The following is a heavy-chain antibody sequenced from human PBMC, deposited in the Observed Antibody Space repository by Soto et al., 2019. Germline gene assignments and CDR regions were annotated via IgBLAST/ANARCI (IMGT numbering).Heavy chain of an antibody. V-gene: IGHV3-74*01. CDR1: GFTFSTYW. Sequence: EVQVVESGGGLFQPGGSLRLSCAASGFTFSTYWMHWVRQAPGKGLVWVSRIKFDGSIINYGDSVRGRFTISRDNAKNTVYLQMNSLTAGDTGVYYCARGIKNYYGVDVWGQGTTVTVSS. J-gene: IGHJ6*02. D-gene: IGHD3-10*01. CDR3: ARGIKNYYGVDV. CDR2: IKFDGSII.